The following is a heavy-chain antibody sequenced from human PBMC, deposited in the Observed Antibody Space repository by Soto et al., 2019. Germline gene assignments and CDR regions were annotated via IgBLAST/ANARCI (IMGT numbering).Heavy chain of an antibody. CDR3: ARAAPRYCSGGSCYSGGDY. J-gene: IGHJ4*02. D-gene: IGHD2-15*01. V-gene: IGHV4-34*01. CDR2: INHSGST. Sequence: QVQLQQWGAGLLKPSETLSLTCAVYGGSFSGYYWSWIRQPPGKGLEWIGEINHSGSTNYNPSLKSRVTISADTSQNQFSLKLSSVTAADTAVYYCARAAPRYCSGGSCYSGGDYWGQGTLVTVSS. CDR1: GGSFSGYY.